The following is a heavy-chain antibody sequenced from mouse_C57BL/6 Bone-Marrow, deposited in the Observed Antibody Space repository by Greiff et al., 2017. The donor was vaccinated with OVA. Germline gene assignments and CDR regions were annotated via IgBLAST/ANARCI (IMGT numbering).Heavy chain of an antibody. V-gene: IGHV1-78*01. CDR3: ARWRLITTVVDDY. J-gene: IGHJ2*01. Sequence: LQESDAELVKPGASVKISCKVSGYTFTDHTIHWMKQRPEQGLEWIGYIYPRDGSTKYNEKFKGKATLTADKSSSTAYMQLNSLTSEDSAVYFCARWRLITTVVDDYWGQGTTLTVSS. CDR1: GYTFTDHT. D-gene: IGHD1-1*01. CDR2: IYPRDGST.